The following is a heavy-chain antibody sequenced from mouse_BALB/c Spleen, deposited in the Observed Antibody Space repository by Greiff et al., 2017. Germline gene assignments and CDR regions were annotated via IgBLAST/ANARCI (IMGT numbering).Heavy chain of an antibody. J-gene: IGHJ3*01. V-gene: IGHV2-9*02. CDR3: AREEVSYGSSYGFAY. D-gene: IGHD1-1*01. Sequence: VQRVESGPGLVAPSQSLSITCTVSGFSLTSYGVHWVRQPPGKGLEWLGVIWAGGSTNYNSALMSRLSISKDNSKSQVFLKMNSLQTDDTAMYYCAREEVSYGSSYGFAYWGQGTLVTVSA. CDR1: GFSLTSYG. CDR2: IWAGGST.